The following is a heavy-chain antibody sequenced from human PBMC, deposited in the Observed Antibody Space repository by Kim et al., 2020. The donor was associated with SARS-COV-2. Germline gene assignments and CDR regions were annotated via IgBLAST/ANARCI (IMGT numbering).Heavy chain of an antibody. CDR1: GYTFTSYG. V-gene: IGHV1-18*01. CDR3: ARDRLYYGSGSYYNPSGDDAFDI. CDR2: ISAYNGNT. Sequence: ASVKVSCKASGYTFTSYGISWVRQAPGQGLEWMGWISAYNGNTNYAQKLQGRVTMTTDTSTSTAYMELRSLRSDDTAVYYCARDRLYYGSGSYYNPSGDDAFDIWGQGTMVTVSS. J-gene: IGHJ3*02. D-gene: IGHD3-10*01.